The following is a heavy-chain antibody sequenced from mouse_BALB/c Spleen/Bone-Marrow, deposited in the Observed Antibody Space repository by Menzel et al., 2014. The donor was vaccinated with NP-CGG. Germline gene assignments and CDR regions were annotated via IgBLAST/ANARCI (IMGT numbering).Heavy chain of an antibody. D-gene: IGHD2-14*01. CDR3: ASYRYGWYFDV. V-gene: IGHV14-3*02. CDR1: GFNIKDTY. Sequence: EEQLQQSGAELAKPGASVKLSCTASGFNIKDTYMHWVKQRPEQGLDWIGRIDPAIFTKYDPKFQGKATITADTSSNTAYLHLSSLTSEDTAVYYCASYRYGWYFDVWGAGTTVTVSS. CDR2: IDPAIFT. J-gene: IGHJ1*01.